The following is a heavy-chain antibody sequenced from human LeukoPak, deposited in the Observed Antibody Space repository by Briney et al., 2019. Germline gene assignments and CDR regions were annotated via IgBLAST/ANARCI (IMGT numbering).Heavy chain of an antibody. J-gene: IGHJ4*02. CDR1: GFTFSSYA. Sequence: GGSLRLSCAASGFTFSSYAMSGVRQAPGKGLEWVSAISGSGGSTYYAASVKGRFTISRDNSKNTLYLQMNSLRAEDTAVYYCARGRGARGYSGYAPQYYFDYWGQGTLVTVSS. CDR2: ISGSGGST. V-gene: IGHV3-23*01. D-gene: IGHD5-12*01. CDR3: ARGRGARGYSGYAPQYYFDY.